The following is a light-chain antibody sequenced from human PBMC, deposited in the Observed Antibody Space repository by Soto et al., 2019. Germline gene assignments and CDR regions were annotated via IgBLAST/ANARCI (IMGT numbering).Light chain of an antibody. CDR3: SSYSGPTPFYV. J-gene: IGLJ1*01. V-gene: IGLV2-23*02. Sequence: QSVLPQPASVPGSPGQPIPISCTGTSSDVGTYTLVSWYQPHPGKAPKLVIYEVNMRPAGVSKRFSGSKSGDTASLTISGLQAEDEADDYCSSYSGPTPFYVFGTGTKVTVL. CDR2: EVN. CDR1: SSDVGTYTL.